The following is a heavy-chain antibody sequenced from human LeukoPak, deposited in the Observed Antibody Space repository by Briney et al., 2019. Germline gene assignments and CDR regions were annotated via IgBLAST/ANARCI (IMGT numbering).Heavy chain of an antibody. CDR1: GFTFSSYA. D-gene: IGHD2-2*01. J-gene: IGHJ4*02. CDR3: AKNWVVPAAGAYYFDY. V-gene: IGHV3-23*01. CDR2: ISGSGGST. Sequence: GGSLRLSCAASGFTFSSYAMSWVRQAPGKGLEWVSAISGSGGSTYYADSVKGRFTISRDNSKNTLYLQMNSLRAEDTAVYYCAKNWVVPAAGAYYFDYWGQGTLVTVSS.